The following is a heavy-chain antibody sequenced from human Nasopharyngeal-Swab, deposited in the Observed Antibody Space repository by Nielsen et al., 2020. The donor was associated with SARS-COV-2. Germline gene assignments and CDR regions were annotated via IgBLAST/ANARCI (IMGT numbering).Heavy chain of an antibody. V-gene: IGHV3-49*02. CDR3: TRDYFGYYDILTGYSTHYYYYYGMDV. J-gene: IGHJ6*02. D-gene: IGHD3-9*01. Sequence: WIRQPLGKGLEWVGFIRSKAYGGTTEYAASVKGRFTISRDDSKSIAYLQMNSLKTEDTAVYYCTRDYFGYYDILTGYSTHYYYYYGMDVWGQGTTVTVSS. CDR2: IRSKAYGGTT.